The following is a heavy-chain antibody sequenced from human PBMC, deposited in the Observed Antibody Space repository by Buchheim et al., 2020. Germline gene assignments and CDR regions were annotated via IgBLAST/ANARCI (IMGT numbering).Heavy chain of an antibody. CDR3: GSGVAVAGIFYYYAMDV. CDR1: GYSFTNYY. CDR2: VNPSSGST. D-gene: IGHD6-19*01. V-gene: IGHV1-46*03. Sequence: QVQLVQSGAEVKKPGASVKVSCKASGYSFTNYYVHWVRQAPGQGLEWMGVVNPSSGSTDYAQKFQGRVTVTRNTSARTVYMELSRLKSEDTAVYYCGSGVAVAGIFYYYAMDVWGQGT. J-gene: IGHJ6*01.